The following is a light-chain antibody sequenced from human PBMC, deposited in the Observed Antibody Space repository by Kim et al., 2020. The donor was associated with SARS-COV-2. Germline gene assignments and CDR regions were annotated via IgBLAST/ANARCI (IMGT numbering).Light chain of an antibody. CDR2: GKN. CDR1: SLRSYY. V-gene: IGLV3-19*01. J-gene: IGLJ2*01. Sequence: ALGQTVRITCQGDSLRSYYASWYQQKPGQAPVLVIYGKNNRPTGIPDRFSGSSSGNTASLTITGAQAEDEADYYCNSRDSSGNHVVFGGGTQLTVL. CDR3: NSRDSSGNHVV.